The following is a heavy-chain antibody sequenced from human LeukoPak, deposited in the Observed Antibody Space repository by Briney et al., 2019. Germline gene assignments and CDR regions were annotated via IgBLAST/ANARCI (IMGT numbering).Heavy chain of an antibody. Sequence: ASVKVSCKASGYTFTGYYMHWVRQAPGQGLEWMGWINPNSGGTNYAQKFQGRVTMTRDTSISTAYMELSRLRSDDTAVYYCARVTMVRGVTRSRWFDPWGQGTLVTVSS. CDR2: INPNSGGT. V-gene: IGHV1-2*02. CDR3: ARVTMVRGVTRSRWFDP. CDR1: GYTFTGYY. J-gene: IGHJ5*02. D-gene: IGHD3-10*01.